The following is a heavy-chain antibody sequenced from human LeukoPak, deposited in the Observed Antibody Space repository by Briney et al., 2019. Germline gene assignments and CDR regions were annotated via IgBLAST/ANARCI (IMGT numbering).Heavy chain of an antibody. D-gene: IGHD1-20*01. CDR3: ARVNWNDQGAFDI. V-gene: IGHV4-59*01. CDR2: IYYSGST. J-gene: IGHJ3*02. Sequence: KPSETLSLTCTVSGGSISSYYWSWIRQPPGKGLEWIGYIYYSGSTNYNPSLKSRVTISVDTSKNQFSLKLSSVTAADTAVYYCARVNWNDQGAFDIWGQGTMVTVSS. CDR1: GGSISSYY.